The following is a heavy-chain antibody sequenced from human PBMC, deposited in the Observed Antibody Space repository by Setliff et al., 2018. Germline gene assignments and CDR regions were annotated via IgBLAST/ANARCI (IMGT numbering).Heavy chain of an antibody. CDR2: INPNSGTA. CDR3: ARFRCSGGSCNFDRYSGWFDP. D-gene: IGHD2-15*01. V-gene: IGHV1-69*13. J-gene: IGHJ5*02. Sequence: SVKVSCKASGYTFGAHYIHWVRQAPGQGFEWMGLINPNSGTANYAQKFQGRVTITADESTSTAYMELSSLRSEDTAVYYCARFRCSGGSCNFDRYSGWFDPWGQGTLVTVSS. CDR1: GYTFGAHY.